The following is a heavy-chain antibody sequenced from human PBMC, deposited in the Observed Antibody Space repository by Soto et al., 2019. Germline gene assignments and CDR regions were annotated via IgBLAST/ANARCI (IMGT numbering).Heavy chain of an antibody. Sequence: QVQLVESGGGVVQPGKSLRLSCAASRFTFSSYAMDWVRQAPGKGLEWVAVISHDGSEKYYGDSVKGRFTISRDNPKNTVYLQMNSLRPEDTAVYYCARAAAYFYHYYYAMDVLGQGTAVTVSS. D-gene: IGHD6-13*01. CDR2: ISHDGSEK. J-gene: IGHJ6*02. V-gene: IGHV3-30-3*01. CDR3: ARAAAYFYHYYYAMDV. CDR1: RFTFSSYA.